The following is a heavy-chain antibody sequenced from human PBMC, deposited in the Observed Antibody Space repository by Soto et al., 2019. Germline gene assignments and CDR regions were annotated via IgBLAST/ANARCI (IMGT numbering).Heavy chain of an antibody. Sequence: ASVKVSCNASGYTFTSYDINWVRQATGQGLEWMGWMNPNSGNTGYAQKFQGRVTMTRNTSISTAYMELSSLRSEDTAVYYCARDIAAAGTSWFDPWGQGTLVTVSS. D-gene: IGHD6-13*01. CDR3: ARDIAAAGTSWFDP. V-gene: IGHV1-8*01. J-gene: IGHJ5*02. CDR2: MNPNSGNT. CDR1: GYTFTSYD.